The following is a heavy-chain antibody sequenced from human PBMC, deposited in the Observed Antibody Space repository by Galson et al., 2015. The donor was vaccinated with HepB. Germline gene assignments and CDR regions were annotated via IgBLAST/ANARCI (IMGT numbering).Heavy chain of an antibody. CDR2: IWYDGSNK. J-gene: IGHJ3*02. Sequence: SLRLSCAASGFTFSSYGMHWVRQAPGKGLEWVAVIWYDGSNKYYADSVKGRFTISRDNSKNTLYLQMNSLRTEDTAVYYCARYRNEEEPGAFDIWGQGTMVTVSS. CDR1: GFTFSSYG. CDR3: ARYRNEEEPGAFDI. D-gene: IGHD1-1*01. V-gene: IGHV3-33*01.